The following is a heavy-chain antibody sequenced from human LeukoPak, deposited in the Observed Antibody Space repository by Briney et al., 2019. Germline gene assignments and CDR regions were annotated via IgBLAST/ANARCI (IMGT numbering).Heavy chain of an antibody. D-gene: IGHD6-19*01. CDR1: GGSISSYY. CDR2: IFSGGTT. V-gene: IGHV4-4*07. Sequence: PSETLSLTCTVSGGSISSYYWSWIRQSAGEGREWVGRIFSGGTTYYNPSLKSRATLSLDTPKNQFFLALSSAPAADTAVYYCARHVDSGFGYNWFDPWGQAIQLILSS. J-gene: IGHJ5*02. CDR3: ARHVDSGFGYNWFDP.